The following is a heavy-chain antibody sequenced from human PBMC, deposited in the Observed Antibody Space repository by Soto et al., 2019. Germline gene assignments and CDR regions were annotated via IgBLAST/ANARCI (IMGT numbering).Heavy chain of an antibody. V-gene: IGHV3-23*01. CDR1: GFTLSTYA. J-gene: IGHJ4*02. D-gene: IGHD3-3*01. Sequence: GYLRLSSASSGFTLSTYAIIFTREAPGKGLECIATISGTGSNTYYAKPEKASLNNTRDNSKNTLYLQMNSLSAEDKAVYYCANVRSTTIFDVVSLFDYWGQGTLVTVSS. CDR3: ANVRSTTIFDVVSLFDY. CDR2: ISGTGSNT.